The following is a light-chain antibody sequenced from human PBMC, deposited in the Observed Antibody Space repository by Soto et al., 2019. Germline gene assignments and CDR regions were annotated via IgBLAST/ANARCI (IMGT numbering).Light chain of an antibody. V-gene: IGKV1-39*01. CDR3: HQSYDIPT. J-gene: IGKJ5*01. Sequence: DIQMPQSPASLFASVGDRVTIPSRASHIISSYLTWYQQKPGQAPKLLIYAASSLQSGVPSRFSGSGSGTDFTLTVSSLQPEDFATYYCHQSYDIPTFGQGTRLEIK. CDR2: AAS. CDR1: HIISSY.